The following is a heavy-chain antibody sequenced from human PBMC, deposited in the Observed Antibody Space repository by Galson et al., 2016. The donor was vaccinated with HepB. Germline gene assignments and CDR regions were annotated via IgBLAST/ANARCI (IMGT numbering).Heavy chain of an antibody. CDR2: INTGSDNT. CDR1: GYTFTNYA. CDR3: AREGRGDCSSTTCYFGSMDV. Sequence: SVKVSCKASGYTFTNYAVHWVRQAPGQRLEWMGWINTGSDNTKYSQNFQGRVTIMRDTSASTAYMELSSLRSEDTAVYYCAREGRGDCSSTTCYFGSMDVWGQGTTVTVSS. D-gene: IGHD2-2*01. J-gene: IGHJ6*02. V-gene: IGHV1-3*04.